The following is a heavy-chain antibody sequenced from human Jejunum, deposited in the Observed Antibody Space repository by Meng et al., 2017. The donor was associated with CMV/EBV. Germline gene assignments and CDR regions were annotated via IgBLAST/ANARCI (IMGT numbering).Heavy chain of an antibody. CDR1: GLTVSNNY. V-gene: IGHV3-66*02. CDR3: SHMFDS. CDR2: IYSAGKT. J-gene: IGHJ4*02. Sequence: SCAVSGLTVSNNYMTWVRQAPGKGLEWVSVIYSAGKTDYADSVKGRFTISRDNSKNTLYLQMDSLRPEDAAVYYCSHMFDSWGQGALVTVSS. D-gene: IGHD2-21*01.